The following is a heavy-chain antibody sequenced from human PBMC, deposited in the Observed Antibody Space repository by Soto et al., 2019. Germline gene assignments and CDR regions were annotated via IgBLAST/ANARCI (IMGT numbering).Heavy chain of an antibody. CDR1: GFNFGDFW. J-gene: IGHJ6*02. V-gene: IGHV3-7*01. D-gene: IGHD6-13*01. CDR2: IKEDGSEE. Sequence: PGGSLRLSCAASGFNFGDFWMNWVRQAPGKGLEWVANIKEDGSEEYFLDSVKGRFTISRDNAKNSLYLQINSLRAEDTGVYYCARDLGRTAGGYYSCDAMDVWGQGTTVTVSS. CDR3: ARDLGRTAGGYYSCDAMDV.